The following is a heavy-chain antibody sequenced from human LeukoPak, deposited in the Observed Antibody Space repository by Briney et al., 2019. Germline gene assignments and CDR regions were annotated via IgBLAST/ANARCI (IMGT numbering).Heavy chain of an antibody. Sequence: GGSLSLSCTVSGFTFDDYAMSWFRQAPGKRLEWVGLIRSKAYGGTTEYAASVKGRFTISRDDSKIIAYLQMNSLRTEDTAVYYCSRSYTTSYYFDYWGQGTLVTVSS. CDR1: GFTFDDYA. V-gene: IGHV3-49*03. CDR2: IRSKAYGGTT. CDR3: SRSYTTSYYFDY. J-gene: IGHJ4*02. D-gene: IGHD2-2*02.